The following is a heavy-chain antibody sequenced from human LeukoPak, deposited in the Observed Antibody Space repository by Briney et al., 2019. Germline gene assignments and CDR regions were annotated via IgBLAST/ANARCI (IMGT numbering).Heavy chain of an antibody. CDR1: GYTFTSYD. CDR3: ARANALHCSSTSCLFDY. J-gene: IGHJ4*02. Sequence: GASVKVSCKASGYTFTSYDINWVRQATGQGLEWMGWINPNSGGTYSAQKFQGWVTMTRDTSISTAYMELSRLTSDDTAVYYCARANALHCSSTSCLFDYWGQGTLVTVSS. D-gene: IGHD2-2*01. V-gene: IGHV1-2*04. CDR2: INPNSGGT.